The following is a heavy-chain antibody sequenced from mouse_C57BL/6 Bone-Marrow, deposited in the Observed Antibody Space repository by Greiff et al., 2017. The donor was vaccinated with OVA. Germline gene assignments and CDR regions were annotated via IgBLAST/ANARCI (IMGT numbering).Heavy chain of an antibody. CDR2: IYPGDGDT. J-gene: IGHJ2*01. V-gene: IGHV1-82*01. CDR3: ARGGLRSFDY. Sequence: QVQLQQSGPELVKPGASVKISCKASGYAFSSSWMNWVKQRPGKGLEWIGRIYPGDGDTNYNGKFKGKATLTADKSSSTAYMQLSSLTSVDSAVYFCARGGLRSFDYWGQGTTLTVSS. D-gene: IGHD1-1*01. CDR1: GYAFSSSW.